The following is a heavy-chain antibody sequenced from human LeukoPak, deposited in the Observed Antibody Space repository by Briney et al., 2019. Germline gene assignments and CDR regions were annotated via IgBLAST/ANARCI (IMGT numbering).Heavy chain of an antibody. CDR2: MKPKMGNS. CDR3: ARGLSFDFWSVYYLYYFGY. Sequence: ASLKVSCKPSGYTSTSYDINWVRQAPGQGLERMGWMKPKMGNSDYAQKFQRRVTMTRNTSLSTAYMELSSLRSEDTAVYYCARGLSFDFWSVYYLYYFGYWGQGTPGTVSS. CDR1: GYTSTSYD. D-gene: IGHD3-3*01. V-gene: IGHV1-8*01. J-gene: IGHJ4*02.